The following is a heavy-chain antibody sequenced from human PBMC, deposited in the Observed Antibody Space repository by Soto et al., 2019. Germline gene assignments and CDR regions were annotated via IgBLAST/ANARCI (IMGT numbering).Heavy chain of an antibody. CDR1: GGSVSSGSYY. D-gene: IGHD3-16*01. CDR2: IYYNGST. CDR3: PRKGPLIYYYYGLDV. J-gene: IGHJ6*02. Sequence: SETLSLTCPVSGGSVSSGSYYWSWIRQPPGKGLEWIGYIYYNGSTNYNPSLKSRVTILVDTSKNQFSLKLNSVTAADTAVYYCPRKGPLIYYYYGLDVWGQGTRVTVSS. V-gene: IGHV4-61*01.